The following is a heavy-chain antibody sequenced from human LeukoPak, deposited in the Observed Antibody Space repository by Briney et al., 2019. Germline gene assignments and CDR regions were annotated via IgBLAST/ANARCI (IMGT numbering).Heavy chain of an antibody. CDR3: ARAIIMVRGVDY. Sequence: ASLKVSCKASGYTFTGYYMHWVRQAPGQGLEWMGWINPNTGGTNYAQKFHGRVTMTRDTSISTAYMELSRLRSDDTGVYYCARAIIMVRGVDYWGQGTLVTVSS. J-gene: IGHJ4*02. CDR2: INPNTGGT. D-gene: IGHD3-10*01. V-gene: IGHV1-2*02. CDR1: GYTFTGYY.